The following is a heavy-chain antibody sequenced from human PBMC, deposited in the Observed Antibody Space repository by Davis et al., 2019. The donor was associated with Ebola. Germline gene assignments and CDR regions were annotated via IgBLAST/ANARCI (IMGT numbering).Heavy chain of an antibody. Sequence: SETLSLTCTVSGGSISSYYWSWIRQPPGKGLEWIGYIYYSGSTYYNPSLKSRVTISVDTSKNQFSLQLNSVIPEDTAVYYCARDLHIWGQGTMVTVSS. V-gene: IGHV4-59*12. J-gene: IGHJ3*02. CDR2: IYYSGST. CDR3: ARDLHI. CDR1: GGSISSYY.